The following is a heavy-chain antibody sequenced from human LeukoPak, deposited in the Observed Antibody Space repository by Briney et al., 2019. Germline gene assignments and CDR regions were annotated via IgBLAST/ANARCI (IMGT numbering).Heavy chain of an antibody. Sequence: ASVKVSCTASGYTFASNYIHWVRQAPGQGLEWMGMIYPRDGSTSYAQKFQGRVTVTRDTSTSTVHMELSGLRSEDTAVYYCARDQEGFDYWGQGTLVTVSS. CDR3: ARDQEGFDY. J-gene: IGHJ4*02. V-gene: IGHV1-46*01. CDR1: GYTFASNY. CDR2: IYPRDGST.